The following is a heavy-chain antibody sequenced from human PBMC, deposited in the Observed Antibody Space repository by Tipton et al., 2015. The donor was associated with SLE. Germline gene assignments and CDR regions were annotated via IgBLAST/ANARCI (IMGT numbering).Heavy chain of an antibody. Sequence: QVQLVQSGAEVKKPGASVKVSCKASGYTFTNYGISWVRQAPGQGLEWMGWINPNSGGTNYAQKLQGRVTMTTDTSTSTAYMELRSLRSDDTAVYYCARYYYGSVSRGIGMDVWGQGTTVTVSS. CDR2: INPNSGGT. CDR1: GYTFTNYG. V-gene: IGHV1-18*01. J-gene: IGHJ6*02. D-gene: IGHD3-10*01. CDR3: ARYYYGSVSRGIGMDV.